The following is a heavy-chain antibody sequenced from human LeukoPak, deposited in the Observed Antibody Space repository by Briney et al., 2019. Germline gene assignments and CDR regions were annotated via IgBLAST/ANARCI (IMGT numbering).Heavy chain of an antibody. CDR2: ISYDGSNK. J-gene: IGHJ4*02. CDR3: ARDRRYFDWLYIDY. V-gene: IGHV3-30-3*01. Sequence: GGSLRLSCAASGFTFSSYAMHWVRQAPGKGLEWVAVISYDGSNKYYADSVKGRFTISRDNSKNTLYLQMNSLRAEDTAVYYCARDRRYFDWLYIDYWGQGTLVTVSS. D-gene: IGHD3-9*01. CDR1: GFTFSSYA.